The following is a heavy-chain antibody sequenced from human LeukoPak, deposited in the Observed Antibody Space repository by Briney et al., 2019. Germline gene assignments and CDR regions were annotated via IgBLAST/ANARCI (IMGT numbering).Heavy chain of an antibody. J-gene: IGHJ4*02. CDR3: ARFFGYSSGWYMDYFDY. CDR1: GGSISSYY. D-gene: IGHD6-19*01. V-gene: IGHV4-59*04. CDR2: IYYSGST. Sequence: PSETLSLTCTVSGGSISSYYWSWIRQPPGKGLEWIGYIYYSGSTYYNPSLKSRVTISVDTSKNQFSLKLSSVTAADTAVYYCARFFGYSSGWYMDYFDYWGQGTLVTVSS.